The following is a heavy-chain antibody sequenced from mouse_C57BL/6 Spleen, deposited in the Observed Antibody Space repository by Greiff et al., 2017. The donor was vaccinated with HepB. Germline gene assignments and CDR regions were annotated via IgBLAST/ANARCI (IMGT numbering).Heavy chain of an antibody. CDR1: GFTFSDYG. CDR3: ARGSSYLWYAMDY. V-gene: IGHV5-17*01. Sequence: EVHLVESGGGLVKPGGSLKLSCAASGFTFSDYGMHWVRQAPEKGLEWVAYISSGSSTIYYADTVKGRFTISRDNAKNTLFLQMTSLRSEDTAMYYCARGSSYLWYAMDYWGQGTSVTVSS. J-gene: IGHJ4*01. D-gene: IGHD1-1*01. CDR2: ISSGSSTI.